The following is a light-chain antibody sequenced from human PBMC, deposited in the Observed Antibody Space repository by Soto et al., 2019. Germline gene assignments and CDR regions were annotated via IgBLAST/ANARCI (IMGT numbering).Light chain of an antibody. Sequence: QSALTQPASMSGSPGQSITISCTGTSSDVGRYDSVSWYQQHPGKAPKLMIYEVTNRPSGFSNRFSGSKSGNTASLTISGLQAEDEADYYCSSYAGSSVLFGGGTKLPVL. CDR3: SSYAGSSVL. J-gene: IGLJ2*01. V-gene: IGLV2-14*01. CDR1: SSDVGRYDS. CDR2: EVT.